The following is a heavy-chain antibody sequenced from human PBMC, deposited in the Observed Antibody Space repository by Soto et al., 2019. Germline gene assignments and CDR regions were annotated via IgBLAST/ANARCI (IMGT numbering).Heavy chain of an antibody. CDR3: SRLLTEGATFREDAFDL. Sequence: QVHLVQSGGEVKNPGASVKVSCKPSGYTFTSHGLSWVRQAPGQGLEWMGWISTYNGKTDYAQKFQGRITMTADTRTTTGYMELRSLRSDDTAVYYFSRLLTEGATFREDAFDLWGQGTKVTVSS. CDR2: ISTYNGKT. J-gene: IGHJ3*01. V-gene: IGHV1-18*01. D-gene: IGHD1-26*01. CDR1: GYTFTSHG.